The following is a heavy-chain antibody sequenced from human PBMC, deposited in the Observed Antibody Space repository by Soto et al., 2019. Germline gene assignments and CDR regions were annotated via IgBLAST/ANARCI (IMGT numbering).Heavy chain of an antibody. D-gene: IGHD3-10*01. V-gene: IGHV3-7*03. CDR1: GFRLSNHF. Sequence: EMQLVESGGGLVQPGGSLRLSCVACGFRLSNHFMNWVRQAPGKGLEWVATIKEDGREKYYVESVEGRFTISRDNAKNSLYLEVSNVRDGDTAVYYCARRRFRGMDVWGQGTTVTVSS. CDR3: ARRRFRGMDV. J-gene: IGHJ6*02. CDR2: IKEDGREK.